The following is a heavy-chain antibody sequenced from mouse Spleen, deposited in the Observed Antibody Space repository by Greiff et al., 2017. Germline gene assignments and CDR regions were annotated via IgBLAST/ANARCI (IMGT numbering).Heavy chain of an antibody. CDR2: IDPEDGDT. D-gene: IGHD1-1*01. Sequence: VQLKESGAELGGRGAGGELSCTASGCGIKDYYMHWVKQSPEQGLEWIGRIDPEDGDTEYALKFQGKATMTADTSSNTAYLQLSSLTSEDTAVSSCTLSCSSFSYWYFDVWGAGTTVTVSS. CDR3: TLSCSSFSYWYFDV. V-gene: IGHV14-1*01. J-gene: IGHJ1*01. CDR1: GCGIKDYY.